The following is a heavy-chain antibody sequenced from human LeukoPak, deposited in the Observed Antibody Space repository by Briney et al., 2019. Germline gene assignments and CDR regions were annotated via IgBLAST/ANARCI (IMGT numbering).Heavy chain of an antibody. CDR1: GFTFSYYS. V-gene: IGHV3-21*01. Sequence: GGSLRLSCAASGFTFSYYSMNWVRRAPGKGLEWVSSISGSSSYIYYADSLKGRFTISRDNAKNSLYLHMNSLRAEDTAVYYCARSPGNSPYYFDYWGQGTLVTVSS. D-gene: IGHD4-23*01. J-gene: IGHJ4*02. CDR3: ARSPGNSPYYFDY. CDR2: ISGSSSYI.